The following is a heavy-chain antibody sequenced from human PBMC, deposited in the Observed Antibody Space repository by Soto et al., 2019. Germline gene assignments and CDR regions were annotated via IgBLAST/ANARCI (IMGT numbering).Heavy chain of an antibody. CDR2: IIPMTGTP. CDR3: AGGAILPGDTG. D-gene: IGHD4-17*01. J-gene: IGHJ1*01. V-gene: IGHV1-69*06. CDR1: GGIFSSFS. Sequence: QVQLVQSGAEVKTPGSSVEVSCKASGGIFSSFSITWVRQVPGHGLEWMGGIIPMTGTPNYAEKFQGRLTLRADTSTTAAYWVLFCVKAEATAGYSCAGGAILPGDTGWG.